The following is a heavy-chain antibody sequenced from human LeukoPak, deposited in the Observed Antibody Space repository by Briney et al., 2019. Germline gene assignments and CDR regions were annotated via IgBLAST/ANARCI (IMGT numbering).Heavy chain of an antibody. D-gene: IGHD1-26*01. CDR3: ARYREVGATVDY. V-gene: IGHV4-38-2*02. CDR2: IYHSGST. J-gene: IGHJ4*02. CDR1: GYSISSGYY. Sequence: PSETLSLTCTVSGYSISSGYYWGWIRQPPGEGLQWIGSIYHSGSTYYNPSLKSRVTISVGTSKNQFSLKLSSVTAADTAVYYCARYREVGATVDYWGQGTLVTVSS.